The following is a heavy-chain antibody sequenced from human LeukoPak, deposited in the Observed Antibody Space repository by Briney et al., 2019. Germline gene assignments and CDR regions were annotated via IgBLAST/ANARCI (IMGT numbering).Heavy chain of an antibody. Sequence: SETLSLTCAVSGGSISSSSYYWGWIRQPPGKGLEWIGSIYYSGSTYYNPSLESRVTISVDTSKNQFSLKLNSVTAADTAVYYCARLRATMIAGVWGRGTLVTVSS. D-gene: IGHD3-22*01. CDR1: GGSISSSSYY. CDR3: ARLRATMIAGV. V-gene: IGHV4-39*01. CDR2: IYYSGST. J-gene: IGHJ4*02.